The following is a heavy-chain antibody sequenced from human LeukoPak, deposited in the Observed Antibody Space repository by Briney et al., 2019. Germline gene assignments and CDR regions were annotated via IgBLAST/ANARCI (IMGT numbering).Heavy chain of an antibody. CDR2: IYTSGST. CDR1: GGSISSYY. D-gene: IGHD3-22*01. CDR3: AGWQFILVDDSSGYYSH. J-gene: IGHJ4*02. Sequence: SETLSLTCTVSGGSISSYYWSWLRQPPGKGLEWIGRIYTSGSTNYNPSLKSRVTISVDTSKNQFSLKLSSVTAADTAVYYCAGWQFILVDDSSGYYSHWGQGTLVTVSS. V-gene: IGHV4-4*07.